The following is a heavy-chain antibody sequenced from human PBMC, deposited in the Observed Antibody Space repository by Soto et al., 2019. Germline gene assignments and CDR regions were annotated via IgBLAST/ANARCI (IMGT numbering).Heavy chain of an antibody. CDR2: ISYDGSNR. D-gene: IGHD2-2*01. Sequence: QVQLVESGGGVVQPGRSVRLSCAASGFTFSSFGMHWVRQAPGKGLEWVAIISYDGSNRYYGDSAKGRITISRDNSKNTVDLEMNSLRVEDTAVYYCAKGGVPAGMPGYYYMDVWGKGIAVNISS. V-gene: IGHV3-30*18. J-gene: IGHJ6*03. CDR1: GFTFSSFG. CDR3: AKGGVPAGMPGYYYMDV.